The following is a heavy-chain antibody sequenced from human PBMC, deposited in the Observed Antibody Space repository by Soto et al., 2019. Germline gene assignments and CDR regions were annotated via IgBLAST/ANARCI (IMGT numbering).Heavy chain of an antibody. V-gene: IGHV1-2*04. CDR3: AADGYNYAGSYYYGIEV. Sequence: ASVKVSCKASGYTFTGYYMHWVRQAPGQGLEWMGWINPNSGGTKYAQKFQGWVTMTRDTSISTAYMGLRRLESDDTAVYYGAADGYNYAGSYYYGIEVWGQGTTVTVS. CDR1: GYTFTGYY. J-gene: IGHJ6*02. CDR2: INPNSGGT. D-gene: IGHD5-12*01.